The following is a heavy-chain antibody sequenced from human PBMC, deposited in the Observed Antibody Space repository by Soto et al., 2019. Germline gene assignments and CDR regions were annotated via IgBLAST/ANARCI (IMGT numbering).Heavy chain of an antibody. CDR2: ISYDGSNK. CDR1: GFTFSSYG. J-gene: IGHJ4*02. CDR3: AKDKAFWSGYYDY. Sequence: QVQLVESGGGVVQPGRSLRLSCAASGFTFSSYGMHWVRQAPGKGLEWVAVISYDGSNKYYADSVKGRFTISRDNSKNTLCLQMNSLRAEDTAVYYCAKDKAFWSGYYDYWGQGTLVTVSA. D-gene: IGHD3-3*01. V-gene: IGHV3-30*18.